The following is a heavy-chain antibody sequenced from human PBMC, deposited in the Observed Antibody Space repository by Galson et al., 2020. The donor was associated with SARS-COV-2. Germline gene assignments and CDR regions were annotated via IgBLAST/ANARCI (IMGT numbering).Heavy chain of an antibody. CDR1: GFKFSTSG. CDR3: AKDLGGVVPAARGLGYLDF. Sequence: GGSLRLSCPASGFKFSTSGKSWVRQIPGQGLEWVSSVSGNGVGTEYADSVEGRFTVSRDNEKNNLYLQMNSLRVEDTAVYYCAKDLGGVVPAARGLGYLDFWCRGTLVTVSS. J-gene: IGHJ2*01. D-gene: IGHD2-2*01. V-gene: IGHV3-23*01. CDR2: VSGNGVGT.